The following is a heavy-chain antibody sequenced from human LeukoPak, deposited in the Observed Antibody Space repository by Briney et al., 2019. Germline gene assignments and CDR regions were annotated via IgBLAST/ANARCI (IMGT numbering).Heavy chain of an antibody. Sequence: SVKVSCKASGGTFSSYTISWVRQAPGQGLEWMGRIIPILGIANYAQKFQGRVTITADKSTSTAYMELSSLRSEDTAVYYCARDLVEHVAEYSSSWYRFDPWGQGTLVTVSS. J-gene: IGHJ5*02. V-gene: IGHV1-69*04. CDR1: GGTFSSYT. CDR3: ARDLVEHVAEYSSSWYRFDP. D-gene: IGHD6-13*01. CDR2: IIPILGIA.